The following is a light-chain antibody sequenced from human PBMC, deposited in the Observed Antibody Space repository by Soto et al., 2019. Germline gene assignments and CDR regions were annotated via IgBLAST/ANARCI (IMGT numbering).Light chain of an antibody. J-gene: IGKJ5*01. Sequence: DIQMTQFPSSLSASVRDRVTITCRASQSIRNYLNWYQQKPGKAPKLLIYAASSLQSGVPSRFSGRGSGTDFTLTISSLQPEDFATYYCQQGDSTPRITVAQRTRLEI. CDR2: AAS. V-gene: IGKV1-39*01. CDR1: QSIRNY. CDR3: QQGDSTPRIT.